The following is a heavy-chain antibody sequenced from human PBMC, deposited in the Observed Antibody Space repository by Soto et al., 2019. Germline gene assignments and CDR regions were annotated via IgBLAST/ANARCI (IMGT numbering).Heavy chain of an antibody. J-gene: IGHJ4*02. D-gene: IGHD1-26*01. CDR2: IIPIFGTA. CDR3: ARHEEEWELPFDY. V-gene: IGHV1-69*06. CDR1: GGTFSSYA. Sequence: QVPLVQSGAEVKKPGSSVKVSCKASGGTFSSYAISWVRQAPGQGLEWMGGIIPIFGTANYAQKSQGRVTITADKSTSTAYMELSSLRSEDTAVYYCARHEEEWELPFDYWGQGTLVTVSS.